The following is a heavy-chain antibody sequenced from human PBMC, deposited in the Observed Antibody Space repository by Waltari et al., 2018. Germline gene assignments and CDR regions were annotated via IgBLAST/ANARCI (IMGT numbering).Heavy chain of an antibody. CDR3: ARSHTVTSFDY. CDR1: GGSISSGSYY. D-gene: IGHD4-17*01. V-gene: IGHV4-61*09. CDR2: IYTSGST. Sequence: QVQLQESGPGLVKPSQTLSLTCTVSGGSISSGSYYWSWIRQPAGKGLEWIGYIYTSGSTNYNPSLKSRVTISVDTSKNQFSLKLSSVTAADTAGYYCARSHTVTSFDYWGQGTLVTVSS. J-gene: IGHJ4*02.